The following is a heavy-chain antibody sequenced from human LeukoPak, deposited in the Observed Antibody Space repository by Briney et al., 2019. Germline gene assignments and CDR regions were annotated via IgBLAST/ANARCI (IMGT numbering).Heavy chain of an antibody. V-gene: IGHV3-20*04. J-gene: IGHJ5*02. CDR3: ARDPEGAGWFDP. CDR2: INWNGDST. Sequence: GGSLRLSCAASGFIFDDYAMSWVRQAPGKGLEWVSGINWNGDSTGYADSVRGRFTISRDNAKNSLYLQINSLKAEDTAFYYCARDPEGAGWFDPWGQGTLVTVSS. CDR1: GFIFDDYA. D-gene: IGHD1-14*01.